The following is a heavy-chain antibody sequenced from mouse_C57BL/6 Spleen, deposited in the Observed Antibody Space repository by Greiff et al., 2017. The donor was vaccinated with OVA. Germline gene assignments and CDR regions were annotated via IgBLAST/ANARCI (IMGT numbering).Heavy chain of an antibody. CDR3: ARSGNYGYFDV. J-gene: IGHJ1*03. CDR2: IFPGSGST. D-gene: IGHD2-1*01. Sequence: VQLQQSGPELVKPGASVKISCKASGYTFTDYYINWVKQRPGQGLEWIGWIFPGSGSTYYNEKFKDKATLTVDKSSSTAYMQLSSLTSEDSAVYYCARSGNYGYFDVWGTGTTVTVSS. V-gene: IGHV1-75*01. CDR1: GYTFTDYY.